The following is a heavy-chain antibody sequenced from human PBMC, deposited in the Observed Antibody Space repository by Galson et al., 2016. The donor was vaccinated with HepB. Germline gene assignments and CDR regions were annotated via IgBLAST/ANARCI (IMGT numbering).Heavy chain of an antibody. V-gene: IGHV1-2*02. J-gene: IGHJ4*02. CDR3: ARDSPYHDFLTGYGSLGY. D-gene: IGHD3-9*01. CDR1: GYTFTGYY. CDR2: INPNSGGT. Sequence: SVKVSCKASGYTFTGYYLHWVRQAPGQGLEWVAWINPNSGGTNYAQKFQGRVTMTRDTSIKTVYMELSSLRSDDTAVYYCARDSPYHDFLTGYGSLGYWGPGTLVTVSS.